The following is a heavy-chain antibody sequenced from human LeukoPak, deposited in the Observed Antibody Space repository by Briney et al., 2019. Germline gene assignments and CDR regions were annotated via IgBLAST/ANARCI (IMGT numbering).Heavy chain of an antibody. J-gene: IGHJ4*02. Sequence: GGSLRLSCAASGFTFNRHWMTWVRQAPGKGLEWIANVNPDMSEKNYVESVKGRFTISGDKVKNSLYLQMNSLRGDDTAVYYCARDGLPVALDKWGQGTLVTVSS. CDR1: GFTFNRHW. V-gene: IGHV3-7*01. D-gene: IGHD2-2*01. CDR3: ARDGLPVALDK. CDR2: VNPDMSEK.